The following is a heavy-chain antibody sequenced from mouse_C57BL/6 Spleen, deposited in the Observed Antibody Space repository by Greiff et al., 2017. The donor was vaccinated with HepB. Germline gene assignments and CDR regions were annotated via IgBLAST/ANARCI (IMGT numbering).Heavy chain of an antibody. CDR3: ARELGRGYFDV. CDR1: GFTFSSYA. J-gene: IGHJ1*03. Sequence: EVQLVESGGGLVKPRGSLKLSCAASGFTFSSYAMSWVRQTPEKRLEWVATISDGGSYTYYPDNVKGRFTISRDNAKNNLYLQMSHLKSEDTAMYYCARELGRGYFDVWHRDHGHRLL. V-gene: IGHV5-4*01. CDR2: ISDGGSYT. D-gene: IGHD4-1*01.